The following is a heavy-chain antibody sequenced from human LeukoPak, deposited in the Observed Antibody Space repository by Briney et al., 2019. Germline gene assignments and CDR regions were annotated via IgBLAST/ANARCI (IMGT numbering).Heavy chain of an antibody. CDR3: AREYPDPTYYDFWSGYYHNWFDP. V-gene: IGHV3-21*01. D-gene: IGHD3-3*01. J-gene: IGHJ5*02. Sequence: GGSLRLSCAASGFTFSSYSMNWVRQAPGKGLEWVSSISSSSSYIYYADSVKGRFTISRDNAKDSLYLQMNSLRAEDTAVYYCAREYPDPTYYDFWSGYYHNWFDPWGQGTLVTVSS. CDR1: GFTFSSYS. CDR2: ISSSSSYI.